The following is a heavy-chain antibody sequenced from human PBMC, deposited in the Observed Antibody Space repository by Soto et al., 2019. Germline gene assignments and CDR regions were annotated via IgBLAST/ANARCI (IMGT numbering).Heavy chain of an antibody. D-gene: IGHD5-18*01. CDR3: TRVFRGYSYGPQGYDY. Sequence: LSLTCAVYGGSFSGYYWSWIRQPPGKGLEWVGFIRSKAYGGTTEYAASVKGRFTISRDDSKSIAYLQMNSLKTEDTAVYYCTRVFRGYSYGPQGYDYWGQGTLVTVSS. CDR1: GGSFSGYY. CDR2: IRSKAYGGTT. V-gene: IGHV3-49*03. J-gene: IGHJ4*02.